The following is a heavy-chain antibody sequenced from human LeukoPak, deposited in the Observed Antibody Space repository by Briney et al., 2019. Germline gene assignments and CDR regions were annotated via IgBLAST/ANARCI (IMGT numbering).Heavy chain of an antibody. Sequence: GASVKVSCKASGYTFTSCDINWVRQATGQGLEWMGWMNPNSGNTGYAQKFQGRVTMTRNTSISTAYMELSSLRSEDTAVYYCARVLTTDYGDYMAWLSWFDPWGQGTLVTVSS. D-gene: IGHD4-17*01. CDR3: ARVLTTDYGDYMAWLSWFDP. V-gene: IGHV1-8*01. CDR2: MNPNSGNT. J-gene: IGHJ5*02. CDR1: GYTFTSCD.